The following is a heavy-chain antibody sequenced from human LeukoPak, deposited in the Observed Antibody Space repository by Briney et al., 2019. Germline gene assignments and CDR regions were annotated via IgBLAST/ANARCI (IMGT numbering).Heavy chain of an antibody. J-gene: IGHJ4*02. CDR1: GGSFTSYY. Sequence: SETLSLTCSVSGGSFTSYYWSWIRQPPGKGLEWLGYIYYSGSNNHNPSLKSRVIISADTSKNQFSLKLSSVTAADTAVYYCAGGAYSGSYHFDYWGQGTPVTASS. V-gene: IGHV4-59*01. CDR2: IYYSGSN. CDR3: AGGAYSGSYHFDY. D-gene: IGHD1-26*01.